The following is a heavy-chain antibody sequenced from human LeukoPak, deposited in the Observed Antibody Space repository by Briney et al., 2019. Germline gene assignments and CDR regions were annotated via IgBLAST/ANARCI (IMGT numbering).Heavy chain of an antibody. Sequence: GSLRLSCTAPGFTFSGYWMQWVRQVPSKGLVWVARTNRDETSTIYADSVKGRFTISRDNAKNTLSLEMNSLRAEDTAVYYCARVRDGGAADFWGQGTLVTVSS. D-gene: IGHD4-23*01. CDR2: TNRDETST. CDR3: ARVRDGGAADF. V-gene: IGHV3-74*01. CDR1: GFTFSGYW. J-gene: IGHJ4*02.